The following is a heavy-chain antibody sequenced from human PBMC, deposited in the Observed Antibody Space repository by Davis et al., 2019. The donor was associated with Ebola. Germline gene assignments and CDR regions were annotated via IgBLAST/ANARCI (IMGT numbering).Heavy chain of an antibody. V-gene: IGHV4-30-4*01. CDR2: IYTSGST. D-gene: IGHD6-13*01. CDR1: GAFLSSGDDY. Sequence: SETLSLTCTVSGAFLSSGDDYWTWIRQSPEKGLEWIGYIYTSGSTYYNPSLKSRVTISVDTSKNQFSLKLASVTAADTAVYYCAREQFSYSRVRYYYYGMDVWGQGTTVTVSS. J-gene: IGHJ6*02. CDR3: AREQFSYSRVRYYYYGMDV.